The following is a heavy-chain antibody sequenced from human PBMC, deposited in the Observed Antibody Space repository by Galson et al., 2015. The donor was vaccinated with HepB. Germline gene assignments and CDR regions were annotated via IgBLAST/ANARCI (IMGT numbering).Heavy chain of an antibody. V-gene: IGHV3-21*01. Sequence: SLRLSCAASGFTFSSYSMNWVRQAPGKGLEWVSSISSSSSYIYYADSVKGRFTISRDNAKNSLYLQMNSLRAEDTAVYYCASGMGDYYGSGSYYPFDYWGQGTLVTVSS. CDR2: ISSSSSYI. D-gene: IGHD3-10*01. CDR3: ASGMGDYYGSGSYYPFDY. CDR1: GFTFSSYS. J-gene: IGHJ4*02.